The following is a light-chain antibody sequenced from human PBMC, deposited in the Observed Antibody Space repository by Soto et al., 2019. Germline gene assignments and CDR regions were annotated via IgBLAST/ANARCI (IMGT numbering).Light chain of an antibody. CDR2: LNSDGSH. J-gene: IGLJ2*01. CDR3: QTWGSGPVI. CDR1: SGHSSYA. Sequence: HLVLTQSPSASASLGASVKLTCTLSSGHSSYAIAWHQQQPEKGPRYLMKLNSDGSHRKGDGIPDRFSGSSSGAERYLTISSLQSEDEADYYCQTWGSGPVIFGGGTKLTVL. V-gene: IGLV4-69*01.